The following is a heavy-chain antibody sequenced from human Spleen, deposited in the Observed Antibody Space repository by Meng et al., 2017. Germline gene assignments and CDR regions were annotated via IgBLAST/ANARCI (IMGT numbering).Heavy chain of an antibody. CDR2: INHSGST. V-gene: IGHV4-34*01. J-gene: IGHJ4*02. CDR3: ARGPTTMAHDFDY. Sequence: QGQLQQWGAGLLKPSETLSLPCAVYGGSFSDYYWSWIRQPPGKGLEWIGEINHSGSTNYNPSLESRATISVDTSQNNLSLKLSSVTAADSAVYYCARGPTTMAHDFDYWGQGTLVTVSS. D-gene: IGHD4-11*01. CDR1: GGSFSDYY.